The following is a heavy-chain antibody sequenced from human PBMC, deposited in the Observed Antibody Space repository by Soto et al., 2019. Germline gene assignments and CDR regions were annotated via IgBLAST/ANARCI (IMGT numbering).Heavy chain of an antibody. D-gene: IGHD3-3*01. J-gene: IGHJ6*03. Sequence: GGSLRLSCAASGFTFSSYAMSWVRQAPGKGLEWVSAISGSGGSTYYADSVKGRFTISRDNSKNTLYLQMNSLRAEDTAVYYCAKVGFLEWLREPWQDYYYYYYMDVWGKGTTVTVSS. CDR3: AKVGFLEWLREPWQDYYYYYYMDV. V-gene: IGHV3-23*01. CDR1: GFTFSSYA. CDR2: ISGSGGST.